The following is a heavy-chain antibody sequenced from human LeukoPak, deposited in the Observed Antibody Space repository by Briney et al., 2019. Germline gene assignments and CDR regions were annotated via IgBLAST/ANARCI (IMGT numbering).Heavy chain of an antibody. CDR1: GFTFSSYW. Sequence: GGSLRLSCAASGFTFSSYWMSWVRRAPGKGLEWVANIKQDGSEKYYVDSVKGRFTISRDNAKNSLYLQMNSLRAEDTAVYYCARVGGNYDILTGYRGLDWFDPWGQETLVTVSS. D-gene: IGHD3-9*01. CDR2: IKQDGSEK. V-gene: IGHV3-7*01. J-gene: IGHJ5*02. CDR3: ARVGGNYDILTGYRGLDWFDP.